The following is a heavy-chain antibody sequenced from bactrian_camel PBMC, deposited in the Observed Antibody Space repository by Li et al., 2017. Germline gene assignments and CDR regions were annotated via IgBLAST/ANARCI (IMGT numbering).Heavy chain of an antibody. D-gene: IGHD7*01. CDR2: MKTDGSGA. CDR1: GFTFSSYW. CDR3: AKEGDMWHPFGS. J-gene: IGHJ6*01. Sequence: HVQLVESGGGLVLPGGSLRLSCAGSGFTFSSYWMSWVRQAPGKGLEWISIMKTDGSGAYYADSVKGRFTVSGDNAKNTMYLQLDSLKPEDTAMYYCAKEGDMWHPFGSWGQGTQVTVS. V-gene: IGHV3S1*01.